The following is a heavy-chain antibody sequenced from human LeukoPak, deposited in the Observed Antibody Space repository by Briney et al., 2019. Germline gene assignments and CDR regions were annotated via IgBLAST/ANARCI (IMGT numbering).Heavy chain of an antibody. CDR1: GGSIGTYY. CDR2: IYVTGST. Sequence: PSETLSLTCIVSGGSIGTYYWSWIRQSPGKGLEWLGYIYVTGSTRYNPYLQSRVTISVDTSRNQFFLKMSSVTAADTAVYYCARHIGGGIEDMDVWGTGTKVTVSS. CDR3: ARHIGGGIEDMDV. J-gene: IGHJ6*03. D-gene: IGHD3-16*02. V-gene: IGHV4-59*08.